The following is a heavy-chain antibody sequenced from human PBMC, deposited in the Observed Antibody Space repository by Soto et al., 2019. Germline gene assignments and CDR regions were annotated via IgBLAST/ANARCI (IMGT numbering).Heavy chain of an antibody. CDR2: ISGSGGFT. J-gene: IGHJ6*02. Sequence: EVQLLESGGGLVQPGGSLRLSCAASGFTISSYAMSWVRQAPGKGLEWVSGISGSGGFTYYADSVKGRFTISRDNTKITLYLQMKSLRADDTAVYYCAKQQGQYFYYYGMDVWGQGTTVTVSS. D-gene: IGHD6-19*01. CDR3: AKQQGQYFYYYGMDV. V-gene: IGHV3-23*01. CDR1: GFTISSYA.